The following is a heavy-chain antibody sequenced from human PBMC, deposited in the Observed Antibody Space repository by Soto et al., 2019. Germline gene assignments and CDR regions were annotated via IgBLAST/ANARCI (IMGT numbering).Heavy chain of an antibody. D-gene: IGHD6-6*01. J-gene: IGHJ6*02. Sequence: GVSLRLSCAASGFTFSDHDMDWVRQAPGKGLEWVGRTRNKANSYTTEYAASVKGRFTISRDDSKNSLYLQMNSLKTEDTAVSYCARRLEYSSSQGDYGMDVWGQGTTVTDSS. CDR3: ARRLEYSSSQGDYGMDV. CDR1: GFTFSDHD. CDR2: TRNKANSYTT. V-gene: IGHV3-72*01.